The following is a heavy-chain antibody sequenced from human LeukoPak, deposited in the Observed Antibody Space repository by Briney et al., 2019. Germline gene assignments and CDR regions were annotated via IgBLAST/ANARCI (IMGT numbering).Heavy chain of an antibody. Sequence: GGSLRLSCAASGFTFSSYGMHWVRQAPGKGLEWVAFIRYDGSNKYYADSVKGRFTISRDNSKNTLYLQMNSLRAEDTAVYYCAKTGVAAVAAFFDYWGQGTLSPSPQ. J-gene: IGHJ4*02. CDR3: AKTGVAAVAAFFDY. D-gene: IGHD6-19*01. V-gene: IGHV3-30*02. CDR2: IRYDGSNK. CDR1: GFTFSSYG.